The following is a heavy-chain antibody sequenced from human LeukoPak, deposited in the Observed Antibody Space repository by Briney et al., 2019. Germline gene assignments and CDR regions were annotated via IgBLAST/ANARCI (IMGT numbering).Heavy chain of an antibody. CDR2: IIPIFGTA. V-gene: IGHV1-69*01. J-gene: IGHJ4*02. D-gene: IGHD6-6*01. CDR1: GGTFSSYA. CDR3: ARKIDYSSSSLEYYFDY. Sequence: SVKVSCKASGGTFSSYAISWVRQAPGQGLEWMGGIIPIFGTANYAQKFQRRVTITADESTSTAYMELSSLRSEDTAVYYCARKIDYSSSSLEYYFDYWGQGTLVTVSS.